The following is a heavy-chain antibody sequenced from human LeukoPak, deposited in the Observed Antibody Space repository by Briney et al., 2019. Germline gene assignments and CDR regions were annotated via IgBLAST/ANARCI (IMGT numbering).Heavy chain of an antibody. CDR3: ARDYGGNY. V-gene: IGHV4-30-4*01. Sequence: PSETLSLTCAVSGGSISSGGYYWSWIRQPPGKGLEWIGHIYYSGSTYYNPSLKSRVTISVDTSKNQFSLKLSSVTAADTAVYYCARDYGGNYWGQGTLVTVSS. CDR2: IYYSGST. J-gene: IGHJ4*02. D-gene: IGHD4-23*01. CDR1: GGSISSGGYY.